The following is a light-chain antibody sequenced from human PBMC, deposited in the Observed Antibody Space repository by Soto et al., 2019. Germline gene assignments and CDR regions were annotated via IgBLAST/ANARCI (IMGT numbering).Light chain of an antibody. J-gene: IGLJ1*01. CDR2: YDD. Sequence: QSVLTQQPSVSDAPRQRVTISCSGSSSNIGNNAVNWYQQLPGKAPKLLIYYDDLLPSGVSDRFSGSKSGTSASLAISGLQSEDEADYYCAAWDDSLNGYVFGTGTKLTVL. CDR1: SSNIGNNA. CDR3: AAWDDSLNGYV. V-gene: IGLV1-36*01.